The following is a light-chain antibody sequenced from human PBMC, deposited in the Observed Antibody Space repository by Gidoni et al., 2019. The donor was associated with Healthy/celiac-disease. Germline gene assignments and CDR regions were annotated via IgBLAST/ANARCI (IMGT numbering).Light chain of an antibody. Sequence: SYVLTQPPSVSVAPGQTARITCGGNNIGSKRVHWYQQKPRQAPVLVVYDESDRPSGIPERFSGSNSGNTATLTISRVEAGDEADYYCQVWDSSSDVVFGGGTKLTVL. CDR3: QVWDSSSDVV. J-gene: IGLJ2*01. CDR2: DES. CDR1: NIGSKR. V-gene: IGLV3-21*02.